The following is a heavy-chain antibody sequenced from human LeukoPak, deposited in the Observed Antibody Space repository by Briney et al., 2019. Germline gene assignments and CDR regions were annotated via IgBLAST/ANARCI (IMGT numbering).Heavy chain of an antibody. CDR2: ISSSSSYI. D-gene: IGHD3-10*01. Sequence: GGSLRLSCAASGFTFSSYSMNWVRQAPGKGLEWVSSISSSSSYIYYADSVKGRFTISRDNAKNSLYLQMNSLRAEDTAAYYCARETMVRGVILDYWGQGTLVTVSS. CDR3: ARETMVRGVILDY. CDR1: GFTFSSYS. V-gene: IGHV3-21*01. J-gene: IGHJ4*02.